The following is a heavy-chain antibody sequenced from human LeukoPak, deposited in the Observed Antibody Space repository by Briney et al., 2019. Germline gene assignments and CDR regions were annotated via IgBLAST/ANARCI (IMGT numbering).Heavy chain of an antibody. CDR2: IYTSGST. CDR3: ARLYETSHAFDI. V-gene: IGHV4-61*02. D-gene: IGHD2-2*02. J-gene: IGHJ3*02. CDR1: GGSISSSSYY. Sequence: SETLSLTCTVSGGSISSSSYYWGWIRQPAGKGLEWIGRIYTSGSTNYNPSLKSRVTMSVDTSKNQFSLKLSSVTAADTAVYYCARLYETSHAFDIWGQGTMVTVSS.